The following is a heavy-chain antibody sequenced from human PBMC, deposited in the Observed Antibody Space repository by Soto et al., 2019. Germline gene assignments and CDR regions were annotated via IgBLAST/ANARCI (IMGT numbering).Heavy chain of an antibody. V-gene: IGHV4-4*02. CDR2: IYHSGST. Sequence: SETLSLTCAVSGGSISSSNWWSWVRQPPGKGLEWIGEIYHSGSTNYNPSLKSRVTISVDKSKNQFSLKLSSVTAADTAVYYCARGDYFDSSGPFLDVFDIWGQGTMVTVSS. CDR3: ARGDYFDSSGPFLDVFDI. D-gene: IGHD3-22*01. CDR1: GGSISSSNW. J-gene: IGHJ3*02.